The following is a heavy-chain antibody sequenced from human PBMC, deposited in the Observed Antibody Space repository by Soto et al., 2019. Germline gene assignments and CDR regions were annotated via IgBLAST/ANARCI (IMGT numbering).Heavy chain of an antibody. D-gene: IGHD3-3*01. CDR3: ARLDTIFGVVTFDY. CDR2: IKQDGSEK. V-gene: IGHV3-7*01. Sequence: GGSLRLSCAASGFTFSSYWMSWVRQAPGKGLEWVANIKQDGSEKYYVDSVKGRFTISRDNAKNSLYLQMNSLRAEDTAVYYCARLDTIFGVVTFDYWGQGTLVTVSS. CDR1: GFTFSSYW. J-gene: IGHJ4*02.